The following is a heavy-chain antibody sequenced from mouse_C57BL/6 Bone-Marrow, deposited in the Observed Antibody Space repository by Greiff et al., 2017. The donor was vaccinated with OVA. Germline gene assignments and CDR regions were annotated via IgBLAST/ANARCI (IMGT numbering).Heavy chain of an antibody. D-gene: IGHD2-3*01. CDR2: INPDSSTI. CDR1: GVDFSRYW. V-gene: IGHV4-1*01. J-gene: IGHJ1*03. CDR3: ARRWLLPWYFDV. Sequence: AAGGVDFSRYWMSWVRRAPGKGLEWIGEINPDSSTINYAPSLKDKFIISRDNAKNTLYLQMSKVRSEDTALYYCARRWLLPWYFDVWGTGTTVTVSS.